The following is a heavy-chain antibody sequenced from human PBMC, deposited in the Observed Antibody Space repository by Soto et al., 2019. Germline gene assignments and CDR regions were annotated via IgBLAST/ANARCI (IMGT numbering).Heavy chain of an antibody. J-gene: IGHJ4*02. D-gene: IGHD3-16*01. CDR3: ARGRLDGWGLDL. Sequence: VQLVESGGGVVQPGRSLRLSCAASGFTFRNYGMYWVRQAPGKGLEWVAGIWYDASNKYYADSVKGRFTISRDNSENTLYLQMNSLRAEATAVYYCARGRLDGWGLDLWGQGTLVTVSS. V-gene: IGHV3-33*01. CDR2: IWYDASNK. CDR1: GFTFRNYG.